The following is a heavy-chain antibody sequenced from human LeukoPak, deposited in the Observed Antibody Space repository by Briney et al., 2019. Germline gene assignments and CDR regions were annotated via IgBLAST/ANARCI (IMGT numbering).Heavy chain of an antibody. V-gene: IGHV4-34*01. D-gene: IGHD4-23*01. J-gene: IGHJ4*02. Sequence: PSETLSLTYAVYGGSFSGYYWSWIRQPPGKGLEWIGEINHSGSTNYNPSLKSRVTISVDTSKNQFSLKLSSVTAADTAVYYCARGLGYGGNPGPFDYWGQGTLVTVSS. CDR1: GGSFSGYY. CDR2: INHSGST. CDR3: ARGLGYGGNPGPFDY.